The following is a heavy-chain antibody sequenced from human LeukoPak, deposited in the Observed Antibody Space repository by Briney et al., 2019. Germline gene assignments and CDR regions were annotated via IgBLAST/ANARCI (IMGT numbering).Heavy chain of an antibody. CDR2: ISGNGGRT. CDR3: AKEQTSSGYFDY. Sequence: GGSLRLSCAASGFTFNNYAMRWVRQAPGKGLERVAAISGNGGRTYYTDSVKGRFTISRDNPKNTLYLLMNSLSAEDTALYYCAKEQTSSGYFDYWGQGTLVTVSS. D-gene: IGHD3-10*01. V-gene: IGHV3-23*01. J-gene: IGHJ4*02. CDR1: GFTFNNYA.